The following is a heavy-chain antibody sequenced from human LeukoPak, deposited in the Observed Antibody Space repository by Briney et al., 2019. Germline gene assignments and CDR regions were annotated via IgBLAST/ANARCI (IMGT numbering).Heavy chain of an antibody. Sequence: SETLSLTCTVSGGSISSYYWSWIRQPPGKGLEWIGYIYYTGSTNYNPSLKSRVTISVDTSKNQFSLKLSSVTAADTAVYYCARHCSSTYCYGANAFDIWGQGTMVTVSS. CDR1: GGSISSYY. CDR3: ARHCSSTYCYGANAFDI. J-gene: IGHJ3*02. V-gene: IGHV4-59*08. D-gene: IGHD2-2*01. CDR2: IYYTGST.